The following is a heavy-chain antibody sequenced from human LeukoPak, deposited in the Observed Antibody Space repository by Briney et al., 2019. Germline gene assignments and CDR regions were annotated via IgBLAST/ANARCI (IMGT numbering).Heavy chain of an antibody. CDR3: ALSGYDEGPTTFDY. CDR1: GGSISSYY. Sequence: PSETLSLTCTVAGGSISSYYWSWIRQPAGKGLEWIGRIYTSGSTNYNPSLKSRVTMSVDTSKNQFSLKLSSVTAADTAVYYCALSGYDEGPTTFDYWGQGTLVTVSS. D-gene: IGHD5-12*01. CDR2: IYTSGST. V-gene: IGHV4-4*07. J-gene: IGHJ4*02.